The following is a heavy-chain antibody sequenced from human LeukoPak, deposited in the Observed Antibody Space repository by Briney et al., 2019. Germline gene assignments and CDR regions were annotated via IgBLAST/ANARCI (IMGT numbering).Heavy chain of an antibody. J-gene: IGHJ4*02. CDR3: ARAAAVTGQFEF. V-gene: IGHV4-4*02. D-gene: IGHD6-19*01. Sequence: SETLSLTCTVSGASISSSNWWTWVRQPPGEALEWIGEIYHAGSTKYNPSLKSRLTISVDKSNNSFSLSLTSVTAADTAFYYCARAAAVTGQFEFWGQGTLVTVSS. CDR2: IYHAGST. CDR1: GASISSSNW.